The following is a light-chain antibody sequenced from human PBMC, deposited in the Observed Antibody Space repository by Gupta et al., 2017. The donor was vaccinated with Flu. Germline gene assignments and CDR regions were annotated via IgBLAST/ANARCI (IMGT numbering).Light chain of an antibody. J-gene: IGKJ2*01. CDR1: QSVNIY. CDR3: QQRSGLPMYT. Sequence: EIVLTQSPPTLSLSPGDRAILSCRASQSVNIYLAWYQQKPGQPPRLLMFDASKRSAGIPDRFRGSGSGTDFTLTISTGEPEDFAVYYCQQRSGLPMYTFGQGTKLE. V-gene: IGKV3-11*01. CDR2: DAS.